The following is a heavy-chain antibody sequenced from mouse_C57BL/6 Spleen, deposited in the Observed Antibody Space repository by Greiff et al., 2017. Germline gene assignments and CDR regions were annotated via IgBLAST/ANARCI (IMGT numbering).Heavy chain of an antibody. CDR2: LDPNSGGT. J-gene: IGHJ4*01. V-gene: IGHV1-62-3*01. Sequence: QVQLQQPGAELVKPGASVKLSCKASGYTFTSYWMHWVQQRPGRGLEWIGRLDPNSGGTKYNEKFKGKATLTVDKPSSTAYMQLSSLPSEDSAVCDCARAYDLGAGDYGGQGTAVTVSA. CDR3: ARAYDLGAGDY. D-gene: IGHD2-14*01. CDR1: GYTFTSYW.